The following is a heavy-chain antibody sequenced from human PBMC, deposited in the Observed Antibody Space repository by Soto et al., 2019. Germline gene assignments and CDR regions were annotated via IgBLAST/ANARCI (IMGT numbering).Heavy chain of an antibody. CDR2: ISSSSSTI. CDR3: ARDPLRSITMVRGVIIRQGNWFDP. Sequence: GGSLRLSCAASGFTFSSYSMNWVRQAPGKGLEWVSYISSSSSTIYYADSVKGRFTISRDNAKNSLYLQMNSLRAEDTAVYYCARDPLRSITMVRGVIIRQGNWFDPWGQGTLVTVSS. D-gene: IGHD3-10*01. CDR1: GFTFSSYS. J-gene: IGHJ5*02. V-gene: IGHV3-48*01.